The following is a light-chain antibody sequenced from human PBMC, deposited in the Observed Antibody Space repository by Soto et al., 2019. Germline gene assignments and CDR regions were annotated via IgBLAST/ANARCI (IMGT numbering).Light chain of an antibody. V-gene: IGKV1-5*03. J-gene: IGKJ4*01. Sequence: DIQMTQSPSTLSASIGDRVTITCRASQSISTWLAWFQQKPGKAPKLLISKASNLETGVPSRFSGSGSGTEFTLTISSLQPDDFATYYCQQYNSYPLTFGGGTKVDIK. CDR2: KAS. CDR1: QSISTW. CDR3: QQYNSYPLT.